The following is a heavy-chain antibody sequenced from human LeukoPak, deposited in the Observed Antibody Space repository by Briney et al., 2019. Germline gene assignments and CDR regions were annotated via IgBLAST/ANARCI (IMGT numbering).Heavy chain of an antibody. V-gene: IGHV3-30*18. CDR3: AKAPGVGLWFGETPNWFDP. Sequence: GGSVRLSCAASGFTFSSYGMPWVRQAPGKGLEWVAVISYDGSNKYYADSVKGRFTISRDNSKNPLYLQMNSLRAEDTAVHYCAKAPGVGLWFGETPNWFDPWGQGTLVTVSS. D-gene: IGHD3-10*01. J-gene: IGHJ5*02. CDR1: GFTFSSYG. CDR2: ISYDGSNK.